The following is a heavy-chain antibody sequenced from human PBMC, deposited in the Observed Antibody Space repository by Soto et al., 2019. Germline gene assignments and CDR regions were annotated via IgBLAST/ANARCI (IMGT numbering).Heavy chain of an antibody. V-gene: IGHV3-30*18. CDR2: ISYDGSNK. D-gene: IGHD2-2*01. CDR1: GFTFSSYG. CDR3: AKNGADYCISTSCYGGSAGHYGMDV. J-gene: IGHJ6*02. Sequence: QVQLVESGGGVVQPGRSLRLSCAASGFTFSSYGMHWVRQAPGKGLEWVAVISYDGSNKYYADSVKGRFTISRDNSKNTLYLQMNSLRAEDTAVYYCAKNGADYCISTSCYGGSAGHYGMDVWGQGTTVTVSS.